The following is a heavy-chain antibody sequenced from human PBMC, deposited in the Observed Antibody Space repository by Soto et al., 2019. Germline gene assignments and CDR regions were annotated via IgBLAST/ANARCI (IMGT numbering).Heavy chain of an antibody. J-gene: IGHJ3*02. CDR1: GGSFSGYY. V-gene: IGHV4-34*01. CDR3: ARSPYSAVRAFDI. D-gene: IGHD4-4*01. Sequence: SETLSLTCAVYGGSFSGYYWTWIRQPPGKGLEWIGEISRSGSTNYNPSLKSRVTISVGTTRNQFSLQLNSVTPEDTAVYYCARSPYSAVRAFDIWGQGTMVTVSS. CDR2: ISRSGST.